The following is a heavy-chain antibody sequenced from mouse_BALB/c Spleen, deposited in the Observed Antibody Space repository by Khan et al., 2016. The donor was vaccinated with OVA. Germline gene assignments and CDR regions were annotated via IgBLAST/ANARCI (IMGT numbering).Heavy chain of an antibody. Sequence: VQLQQSGAELVKPGASVRLSCKASGYTFTSYSLYWVKQRPGQGLEWIGDINPSNGDTNFNEKFKSKATLTVDKSSSTAYIHLNSLTSEDSAVYYCTRSGYGSFAYWGQGTLVTVSA. J-gene: IGHJ3*01. CDR2: INPSNGDT. V-gene: IGHV1-53*01. D-gene: IGHD2-2*01. CDR3: TRSGYGSFAY. CDR1: GYTFTSYS.